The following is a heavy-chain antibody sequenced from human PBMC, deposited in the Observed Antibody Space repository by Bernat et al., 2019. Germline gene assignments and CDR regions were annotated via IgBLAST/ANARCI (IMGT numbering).Heavy chain of an antibody. V-gene: IGHV3-23*01. Sequence: EVQLSESGGGLVQPGGSLRLSCVASGFTFSSYAMSWVRQAPGKGLEWVSTISLSGGSTYYTDSVKGRFTISRANSKDTLYLQMNSLRVEDTAVYYCARQSGSSSGYFQHWGQGTLVAVSS. CDR3: ARQSGSSSGYFQH. CDR2: ISLSGGST. D-gene: IGHD3-10*01. J-gene: IGHJ1*01. CDR1: GFTFSSYA.